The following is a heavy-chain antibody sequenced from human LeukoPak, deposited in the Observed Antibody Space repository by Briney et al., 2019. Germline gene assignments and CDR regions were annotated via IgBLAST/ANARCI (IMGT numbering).Heavy chain of an antibody. V-gene: IGHV3-30-3*01. J-gene: IGHJ4*02. D-gene: IGHD3-10*01. Sequence: PGGSLRLSCAASGFTFSSYAMHWVRQAPGKGLEWVAVISYDGSNKYYADSVKGRFTISRDNSKNTLYLQMDSLRAEDTAVYYCASRSPYGSGPWPSEYWGQGTLVTVSS. CDR3: ASRSPYGSGPWPSEY. CDR2: ISYDGSNK. CDR1: GFTFSSYA.